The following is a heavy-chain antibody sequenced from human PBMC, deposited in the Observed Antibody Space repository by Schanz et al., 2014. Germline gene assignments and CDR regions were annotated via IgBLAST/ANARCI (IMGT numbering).Heavy chain of an antibody. Sequence: EVQLLESGGGLVQPGGSLRLSCAASGFTFSSYAMSWVRQAPGKGLEWVSAITDSGGSTDYADSVKGRFTISRDNSKNTLYLQMNRLRAEDSAVYYCAKVGPYSGSLGAFDIWGQGTVVTVSS. J-gene: IGHJ3*02. CDR2: ITDSGGST. CDR1: GFTFSSYA. V-gene: IGHV3-23*01. CDR3: AKVGPYSGSLGAFDI. D-gene: IGHD1-26*01.